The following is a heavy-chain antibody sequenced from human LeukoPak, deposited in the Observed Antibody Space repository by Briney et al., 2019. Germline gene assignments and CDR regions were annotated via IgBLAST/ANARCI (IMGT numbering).Heavy chain of an antibody. CDR1: GFTFSSYD. CDR2: MGTAADT. D-gene: IGHD4-17*01. CDR3: ARVAETIYYGDYGDY. J-gene: IGHJ4*02. V-gene: IGHV3-13*01. Sequence: PGESLKISGAAAGFTFSSYDVHWVRQAIGRGLEWVSAMGTAADTYYAGSVKGRFTISREDAKNSFYLQMNSLRAEDTAVYYCARVAETIYYGDYGDYWGQGTLVTVSS.